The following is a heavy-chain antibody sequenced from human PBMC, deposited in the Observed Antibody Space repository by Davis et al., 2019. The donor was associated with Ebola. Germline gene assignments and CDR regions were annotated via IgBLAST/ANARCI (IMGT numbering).Heavy chain of an antibody. J-gene: IGHJ4*02. CDR1: GYTFSYYS. CDR2: INPYTGQT. V-gene: IGHV1-18*01. CDR3: SRVPVFSGSYLSFDD. D-gene: IGHD1-26*01. Sequence: ASVKVSCKASGYTFSYYSVGWVRQAPGQGLVWVGWINPYTGQTNHAQKVQGRVTMTTDTSTSTAYMELRGLKADDTAVYYCSRVPVFSGSYLSFDDWGQGTLVTVSS.